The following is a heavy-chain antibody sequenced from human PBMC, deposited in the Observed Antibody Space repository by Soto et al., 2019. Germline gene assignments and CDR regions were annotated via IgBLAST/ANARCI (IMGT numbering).Heavy chain of an antibody. J-gene: IGHJ4*02. CDR3: AKTPLRYFDWSLGYFDY. Sequence: HPGGSLRLSCAASGFTFSSYAMSWVRQAPGKGLEWVSAISGSGGSTYYADSVKGRFTISRDNSKNTLYLQMNSLRAEDTAVYYRAKTPLRYFDWSLGYFDYWGQGTQVTVSS. V-gene: IGHV3-23*01. D-gene: IGHD3-9*01. CDR1: GFTFSSYA. CDR2: ISGSGGST.